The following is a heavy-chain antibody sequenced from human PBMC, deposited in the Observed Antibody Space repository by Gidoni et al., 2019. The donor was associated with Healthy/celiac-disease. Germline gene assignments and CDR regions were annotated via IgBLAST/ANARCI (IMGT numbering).Heavy chain of an antibody. CDR1: GFTFSSYG. CDR3: AKDLRLMVRGVMGYYYYGMDV. D-gene: IGHD3-10*01. V-gene: IGHV3-30*18. J-gene: IGHJ6*02. Sequence: QVQLVESGGGVVQPGRSLRLSCSASGFTFSSYGMHWVRQAPGKGLEWVAVISYDGSNKYYADSVKGRFTISRDNSKNTLYLQMNSLRAEDTAVYYCAKDLRLMVRGVMGYYYYGMDVWGQGTTVTVSS. CDR2: ISYDGSNK.